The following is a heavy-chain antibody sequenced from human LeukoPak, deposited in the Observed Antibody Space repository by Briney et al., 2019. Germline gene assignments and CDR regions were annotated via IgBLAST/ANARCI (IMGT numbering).Heavy chain of an antibody. Sequence: SETLSLTCSISGGSFTTHFWSWVRQPAGKGLEWIGRIYPSGNTNYNPSLKSRLNLSVDTSKTQSSLRLSSVTAADTAVYYCAREDSGSYYNCYYFYMDVWGKGTTVTISS. J-gene: IGHJ6*03. D-gene: IGHD3-10*01. CDR1: GGSFTTHF. V-gene: IGHV4-4*07. CDR2: IYPSGNT. CDR3: AREDSGSYYNCYYFYMDV.